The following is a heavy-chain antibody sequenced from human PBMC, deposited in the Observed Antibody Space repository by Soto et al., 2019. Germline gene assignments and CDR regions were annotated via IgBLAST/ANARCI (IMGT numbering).Heavy chain of an antibody. CDR1: GFTFSSYA. D-gene: IGHD3-10*01. J-gene: IGHJ4*02. CDR2: ISGSGGST. CDR3: AKDLWADGSGSGSRTPFDY. Sequence: GGSLRLSCAASGFTFSSYAMSWVRQAPGKGLEWVSAISGSGGSTYYADSVKGRFTISRDNSKNTLYLQMNSLRAEDTAVYYCAKDLWADGSGSGSRTPFDYWGQGTLVTVSS. V-gene: IGHV3-23*01.